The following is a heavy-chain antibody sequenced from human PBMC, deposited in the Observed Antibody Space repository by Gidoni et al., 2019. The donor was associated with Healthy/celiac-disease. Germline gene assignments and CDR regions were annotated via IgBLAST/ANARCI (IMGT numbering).Heavy chain of an antibody. D-gene: IGHD4-17*01. J-gene: IGHJ4*02. V-gene: IGHV3-48*03. CDR2: ISSSGSTI. CDR1: GFTFSSYE. Sequence: EVQLVESGGGLVQPGGSLRLSCAASGFTFSSYEMNWVRQAPGKGLGWVSYISSSGSTIYYADSVKGRFTISRDNAKNSLYLQMNSLRAEDTAVYYCARTMTTVKIRGFDYWGQGTLVTVSS. CDR3: ARTMTTVKIRGFDY.